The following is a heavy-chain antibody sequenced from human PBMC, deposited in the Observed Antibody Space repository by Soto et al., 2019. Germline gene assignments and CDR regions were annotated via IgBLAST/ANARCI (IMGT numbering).Heavy chain of an antibody. J-gene: IGHJ3*02. CDR2: ISSSSSYI. CDR1: GFTFSSYS. V-gene: IGHV3-21*04. CDR3: AKDRGGIVVVPAAMREPRGFDDAFDI. Sequence: PGGSLRLSCAASGFTFSSYSMNWVRQAPGKGLEWVSSISSSSSYIYYADSVKGRFTISRDNSKNTLYLQMNSLRAEDTAVYYCAKDRGGIVVVPAAMREPRGFDDAFDIWGQGTMVTVSS. D-gene: IGHD2-2*01.